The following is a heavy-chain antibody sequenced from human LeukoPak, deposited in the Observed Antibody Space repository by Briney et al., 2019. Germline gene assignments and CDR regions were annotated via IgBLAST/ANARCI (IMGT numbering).Heavy chain of an antibody. CDR2: IYHSGST. CDR3: ARDQAYCGGDCYFDF. J-gene: IGHJ4*02. D-gene: IGHD2-21*02. CDR1: DYSISSAYY. V-gene: IGHV4-38-2*02. Sequence: SETLSLTCAVSDYSISSAYYWGWIRQPPGKGLEWIGSIYHSGSTDYNPSLKSRVTISVDTSKNQFSLKLRSVSAADTAVYYCARDQAYCGGDCYFDFWGQGTLVTVSS.